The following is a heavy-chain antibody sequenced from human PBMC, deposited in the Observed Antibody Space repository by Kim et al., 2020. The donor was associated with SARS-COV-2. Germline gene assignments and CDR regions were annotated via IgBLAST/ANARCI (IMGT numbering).Heavy chain of an antibody. CDR2: INRGGSST. D-gene: IGHD6-13*01. Sequence: GGSLRLSCAASGFTFSSFYMHWVRQAPGKGLVWVSRINRGGSSTSYADSVKGRFTISRDNAKNTLYLQMNSLRAEDTAVYYCARGGKYSSSCYFYWGQGNLFTVSS. CDR3: ARGGKYSSSCYFY. J-gene: IGHJ4*02. CDR1: GFTFSSFY. V-gene: IGHV3-74*01.